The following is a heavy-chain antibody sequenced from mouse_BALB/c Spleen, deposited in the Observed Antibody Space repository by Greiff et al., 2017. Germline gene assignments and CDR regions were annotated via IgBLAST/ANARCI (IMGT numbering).Heavy chain of an antibody. D-gene: IGHD1-1*01. CDR3: ARGYYGSGYAMDY. J-gene: IGHJ4*01. V-gene: IGHV3-2*02. Sequence: DVKLQESGPGLVKPSQSLSLTCTVTGYSITSDYAWNWIRQFPGNKLEWMGYISYSGSTSYNPSLKSRISITRDTSKNQFFLQLNSVTTEDTATYYCARGYYGSGYAMDYWGQGTSVTVSS. CDR2: ISYSGST. CDR1: GYSITSDYA.